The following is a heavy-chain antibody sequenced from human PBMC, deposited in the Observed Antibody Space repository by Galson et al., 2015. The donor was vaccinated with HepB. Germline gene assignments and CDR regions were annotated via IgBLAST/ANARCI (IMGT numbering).Heavy chain of an antibody. CDR2: IIPILGIA. J-gene: IGHJ4*02. CDR3: ARGRGGPITMVRGVIYDY. Sequence: SVKVSCKASGGTFSSYTISWVRQAPGQGLEWMGRIIPILGIANYAQKFQGRVTITADKSTSTAYMELSSLRSEDTAVYYCARGRGGPITMVRGVIYDYWGQGTLVTVSS. CDR1: GGTFSSYT. V-gene: IGHV1-69*02. D-gene: IGHD3-10*01.